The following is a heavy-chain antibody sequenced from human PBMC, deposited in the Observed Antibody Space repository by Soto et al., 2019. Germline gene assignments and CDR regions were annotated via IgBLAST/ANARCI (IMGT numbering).Heavy chain of an antibody. J-gene: IGHJ6*03. CDR1: GGSFSGYY. V-gene: IGHV4-34*01. Sequence: PSETLSLTCAVYGGSFSGYYWSWIRQPPGKGLEWIGEINHSGSTNYNPSLKSRVTISVDTSKNQFSLKLSSVTAADTAVYYCARGPYPLGGTMVRGVPPTYYYYYYMDVWGKGTTVTVSS. CDR2: INHSGST. CDR3: ARGPYPLGGTMVRGVPPTYYYYYYMDV. D-gene: IGHD3-10*01.